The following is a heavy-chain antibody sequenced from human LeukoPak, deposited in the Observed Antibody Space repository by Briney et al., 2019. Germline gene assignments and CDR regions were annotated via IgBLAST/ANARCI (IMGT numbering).Heavy chain of an antibody. CDR1: GGSISSSSYY. J-gene: IGHJ4*02. D-gene: IGHD7-27*01. CDR3: ASHDGVGKDAGDYFDY. V-gene: IGHV4-39*01. Sequence: PSETLSLTCTVSGGSISSSSYYWGWIRQPPGKGLEWIGSIYYSGSTYYNPSLKSRVTISVDTSKNQFALKLSSVPAADTAVYYCASHDGVGKDAGDYFDYWGQGTLVTVSS. CDR2: IYYSGST.